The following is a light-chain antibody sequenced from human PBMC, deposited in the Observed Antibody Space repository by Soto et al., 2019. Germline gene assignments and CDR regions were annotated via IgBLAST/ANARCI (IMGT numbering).Light chain of an antibody. CDR2: AAS. J-gene: IGKJ1*01. Sequence: AIRMTQSPSSFSASTGDRVTITCRASQGISSYLAWYQQKPGEAPKLLIYAASSLQNGVPSRFSGSGSGAAFTLTISCLQSEDFATYYCQQYYSYLPGTFGQGTKVEIK. CDR3: QQYYSYLPGT. CDR1: QGISSY. V-gene: IGKV1-8*01.